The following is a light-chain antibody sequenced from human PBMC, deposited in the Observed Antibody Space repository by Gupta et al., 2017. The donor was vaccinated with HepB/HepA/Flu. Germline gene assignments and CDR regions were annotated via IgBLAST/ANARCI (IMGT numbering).Light chain of an antibody. J-gene: IGLJ2*01. V-gene: IGLV2-14*01. CDR2: DVG. CDR1: SSDIGGYNY. CDR3: SSYTSSSTRV. Sequence: QSALTPPASVSGSPGQSITISCTGTSSDIGGYNYVSWYQQHPGKAPKLMIYDVGYRPSGISNRFSGSKSGNTAFLTISGLQAEDEADYYCSSYTSSSTRVFGGGTKLTVL.